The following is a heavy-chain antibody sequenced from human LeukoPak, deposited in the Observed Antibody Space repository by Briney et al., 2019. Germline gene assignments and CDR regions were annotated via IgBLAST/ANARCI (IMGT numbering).Heavy chain of an antibody. CDR1: GFTFSSYS. CDR3: ARDNYVSSGSNWFDP. V-gene: IGHV3-21*06. J-gene: IGHJ5*02. Sequence: GGSLRLSCTVSGFTFSSYSMNWVRQAPGKGLEWVSSISSRSSYIYYADSVKGRFTISRDNAKNSLYLQMNSLRAEGTAVYYCARDNYVSSGSNWFDPWGQGTLVTVSS. D-gene: IGHD3-22*01. CDR2: ISSRSSYI.